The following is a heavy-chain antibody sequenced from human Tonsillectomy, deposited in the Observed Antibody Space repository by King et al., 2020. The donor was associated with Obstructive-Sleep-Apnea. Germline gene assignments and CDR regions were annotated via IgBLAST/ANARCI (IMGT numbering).Heavy chain of an antibody. CDR1: GFSLSSSGMC. CDR2: VDWDDDK. CDR3: ARTTRIIGPTGNYYPMDV. D-gene: IGHD1-20*01. J-gene: IGHJ6*02. V-gene: IGHV2-70*11. Sequence: TLKESGPALVKSTQTLTLTCTFSGFSLSSSGMCLSWLRQPPGKALEWLARVDWDDDKYYSTSLKTRLTISKETSKNQVVLTMTNMDPVDTAPYYCARTTRIIGPTGNYYPMDVWGQGTTVTVSS.